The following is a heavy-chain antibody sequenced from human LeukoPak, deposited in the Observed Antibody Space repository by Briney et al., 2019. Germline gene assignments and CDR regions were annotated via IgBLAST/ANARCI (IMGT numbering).Heavy chain of an antibody. Sequence: PGGSLRLSCAASGFTFSSYAMHWVRQAPGKGLEWVAVISYDGSNEYYADSVKGRFTISRDNSKNTLYLQMNSLRAEDTAVYYCASPPCGSTSCYSIGQWGQGTLVTVSS. D-gene: IGHD2-2*01. CDR2: ISYDGSNE. CDR3: ASPPCGSTSCYSIGQ. J-gene: IGHJ4*02. CDR1: GFTFSSYA. V-gene: IGHV3-30-3*01.